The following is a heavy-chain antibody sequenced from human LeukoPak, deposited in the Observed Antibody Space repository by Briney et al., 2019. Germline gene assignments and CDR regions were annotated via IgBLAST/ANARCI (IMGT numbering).Heavy chain of an antibody. CDR3: ARSSGWKYNIDY. CDR1: GYTFTDYY. D-gene: IGHD6-19*01. J-gene: IGHJ4*02. V-gene: IGHV1-2*02. CDR2: INPKSGGT. Sequence: ASVKVSCKSSGYTFTDYYMHWVRQAPGQGLEWMGWINPKSGGTNYAQNFQGRVTMTRDTSISTAYMELSRLRSDDTAMYYCARSSGWKYNIDYWGQGTLVTVSS.